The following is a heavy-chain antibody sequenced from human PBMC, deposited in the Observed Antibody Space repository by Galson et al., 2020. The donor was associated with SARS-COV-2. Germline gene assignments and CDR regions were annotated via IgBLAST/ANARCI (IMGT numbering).Heavy chain of an antibody. CDR2: IYPGDSDT. J-gene: IGHJ3*02. CDR3: AKILSAGDTRALDM. D-gene: IGHD6-13*01. Sequence: GESLKISCKASADIFANNWIGWVRQRPGKGLEWMGIIYPGDSDTRYSPTFQGQVTMSVDKSMSTAYLQWSSLKASDSAMYFFAKILSAGDTRALDMWGQGTMVTVSS. V-gene: IGHV5-51*01. CDR1: ADIFANNW.